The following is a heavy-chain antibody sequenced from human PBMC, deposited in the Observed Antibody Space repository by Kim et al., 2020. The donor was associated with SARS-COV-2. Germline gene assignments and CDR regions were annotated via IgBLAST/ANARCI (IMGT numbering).Heavy chain of an antibody. CDR3: ARHDQVAAYYFDY. CDR2: IYYSGST. D-gene: IGHD6-19*01. Sequence: SETLSLTCTVSGGSISSSSYYWGWIRQPSGKGLEWIGSIYYSGSTYYNPSLKSRVTISVDTSKNQFSLKLSSVTAADTAVYYCARHDQVAAYYFDYWGQGTLVTVSS. CDR1: GGSISSSSYY. J-gene: IGHJ4*02. V-gene: IGHV4-39*01.